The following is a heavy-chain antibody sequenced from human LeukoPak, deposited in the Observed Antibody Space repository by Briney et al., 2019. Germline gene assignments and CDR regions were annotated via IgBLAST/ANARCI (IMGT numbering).Heavy chain of an antibody. J-gene: IGHJ3*02. V-gene: IGHV3-11*04. CDR2: ISSSGSTI. Sequence: GGSLRLSCAASGFTFSDYYMSWIRQAPGKGLEWVSYISSSGSTIYYADSVKGRFTISRDNAKNSLCLQMNSLRAEDTAVYYCARVRHYPYSSSWYGAFDIWGQGTMVTVSS. CDR1: GFTFSDYY. CDR3: ARVRHYPYSSSWYGAFDI. D-gene: IGHD6-13*01.